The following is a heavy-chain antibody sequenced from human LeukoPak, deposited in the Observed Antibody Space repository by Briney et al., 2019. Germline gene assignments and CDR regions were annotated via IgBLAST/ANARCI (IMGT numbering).Heavy chain of an antibody. J-gene: IGHJ5*02. Sequence: ASVKVSCKASGYTFTSYYMHWVRQAPRQGLEWMGIINPSGGSTSYAQKFQGRVTMTRDTSTSTVYMELSSLRSEDTAVCYCARDGSGIEYWFDPWGQGTLVTVSS. CDR2: INPSGGST. V-gene: IGHV1-46*01. D-gene: IGHD3-10*01. CDR1: GYTFTSYY. CDR3: ARDGSGIEYWFDP.